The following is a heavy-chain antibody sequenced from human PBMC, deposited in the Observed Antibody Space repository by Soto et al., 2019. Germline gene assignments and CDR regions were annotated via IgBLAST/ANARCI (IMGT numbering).Heavy chain of an antibody. V-gene: IGHV4-4*02. CDR2: IFYAGTA. D-gene: IGHD2-8*01. Sequence: QVKLQESGPGLSTPSGTLSLTCAVSGVSISSGNWWTWVRQTPQRGLEYMGEIFYAGTANYYPSFERRVAISVDTSKNPFSLQLTSVTAADTPIYFCARLVYDTRLNYMYFDFWGQGALVTVAS. CDR3: ARLVYDTRLNYMYFDF. CDR1: GVSISSGNW. J-gene: IGHJ4*02.